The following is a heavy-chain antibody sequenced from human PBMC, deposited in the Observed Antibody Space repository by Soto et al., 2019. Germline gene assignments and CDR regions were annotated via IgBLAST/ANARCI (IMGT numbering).Heavy chain of an antibody. Sequence: SETLSLTCTVSGGSISSYYWSWIRQPPGKGLEWIGYIYYSGSTNYNPSLKSRATISVDTSKNQFSLKLSSVTAADTAVYYCARESYYDSSGYINWFDPWGQGTLVTVSS. J-gene: IGHJ5*02. CDR2: IYYSGST. V-gene: IGHV4-59*01. CDR1: GGSISSYY. D-gene: IGHD3-22*01. CDR3: ARESYYDSSGYINWFDP.